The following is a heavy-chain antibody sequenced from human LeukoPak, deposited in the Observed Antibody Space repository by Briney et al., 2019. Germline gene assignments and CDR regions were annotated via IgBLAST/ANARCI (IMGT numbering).Heavy chain of an antibody. Sequence: PSETLSLTCTVSGGSISSYYRSWIRQPPGKGLEWIGYIYYSGSTNYNPSLKSRVTISVDTSKNQFSLKLSSVTAADTAVYYCARSYDYFDYWGQGTLVTVSS. V-gene: IGHV4-59*01. D-gene: IGHD1-26*01. CDR2: IYYSGST. J-gene: IGHJ4*02. CDR1: GGSISSYY. CDR3: ARSYDYFDY.